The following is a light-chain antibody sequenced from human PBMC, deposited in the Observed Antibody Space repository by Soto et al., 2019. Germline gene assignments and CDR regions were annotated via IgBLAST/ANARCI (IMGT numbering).Light chain of an antibody. V-gene: IGKV3-20*01. J-gene: IGKJ1*01. CDR3: QQYGTSRT. CDR2: DAS. CDR1: QSVDNRY. Sequence: EIVLTQSPGTLSLSPGERATLSCRASQSVDNRYLAWYQQKPGQAPRLLIYDASRRATGIPDRFSGGGSGTDFSLTISRLEPEDFAVYYCQQYGTSRTFGQGTKVEIK.